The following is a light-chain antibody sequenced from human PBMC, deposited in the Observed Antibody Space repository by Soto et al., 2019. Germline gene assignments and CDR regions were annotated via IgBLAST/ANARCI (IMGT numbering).Light chain of an antibody. CDR1: QSVSNN. V-gene: IGKV3-15*01. CDR2: DSS. Sequence: EIVMTQSPATLSLSPGERATLSCRASQSVSNNLAWYQQKLGQAPRLLIYDSSTRATGIPARFSGSESGTEFTLTISSLQSEDFAVYYCHHYHNWPMTFGQGTLLAVK. CDR3: HHYHNWPMT. J-gene: IGKJ5*01.